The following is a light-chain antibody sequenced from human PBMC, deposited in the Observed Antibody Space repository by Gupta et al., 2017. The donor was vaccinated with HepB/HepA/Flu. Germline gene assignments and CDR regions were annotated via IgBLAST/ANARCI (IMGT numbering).Light chain of an antibody. CDR2: AAS. CDR3: QQYCNSPFT. V-gene: IGKV3-20*01. J-gene: IGKJ3*01. CDR1: QSVGANF. Sequence: ENVLTQSPGTLSLSPGERASLSCRASQSVGANFVAWYQQKPGQAPRLLIYAASNSATGVPERFPASGSGTDFTLAISKLVTEHFAVYYCQQYCNSPFTFGPGTKVDIK.